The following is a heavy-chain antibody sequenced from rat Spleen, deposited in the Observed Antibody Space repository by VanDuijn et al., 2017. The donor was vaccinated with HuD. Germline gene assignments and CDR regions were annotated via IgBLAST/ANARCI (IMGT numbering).Heavy chain of an antibody. D-gene: IGHD2-2*01. Sequence: EVQLVESGGGLVQPGGSLKLSCVASGFTFSDYYMAWVRQAPTKGLEWVATISYDGSSTYYRDSVKGRFTISRDNAKSTLYLQMDSLRSEDTATYYCARQMDTWFDYWGQGVMVTVSA. CDR2: ISYDGSST. V-gene: IGHV5-7*01. J-gene: IGHJ2*01. CDR3: ARQMDTWFDY. CDR1: GFTFSDYY.